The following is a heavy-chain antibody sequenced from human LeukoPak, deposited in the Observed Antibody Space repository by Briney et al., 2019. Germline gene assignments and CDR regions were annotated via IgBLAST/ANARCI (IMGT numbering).Heavy chain of an antibody. J-gene: IGHJ4*02. V-gene: IGHV1-2*02. CDR1: GHTFTDYY. CDR3: ARENRWAGATGNFDY. Sequence: ASVKVSCKASGHTFTDYYIHWVRQAPGQGLELMGWINPNSGGTNYAQKFQGRVTMTRDTFIATAYMELSRLTSDDTATYYCARENRWAGATGNFDYWGQGTLVTVSS. CDR2: INPNSGGT. D-gene: IGHD1-26*01.